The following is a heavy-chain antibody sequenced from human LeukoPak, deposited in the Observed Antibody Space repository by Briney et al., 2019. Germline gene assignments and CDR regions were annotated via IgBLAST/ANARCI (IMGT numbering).Heavy chain of an antibody. CDR1: GFTFSDYY. CDR3: ARDFRLYNWFDP. V-gene: IGHV3-11*01. CDR2: ISSSGSTI. Sequence: GGSLRLSCAASGFTFSDYYMSWIRHAPWKGLEWVSYISSSGSTIYYADSVKGRFTISRDNAKNSLYLQMNSLRAEDTAVYYCARDFRLYNWFDPWGQGTLVTVSS. J-gene: IGHJ5*02.